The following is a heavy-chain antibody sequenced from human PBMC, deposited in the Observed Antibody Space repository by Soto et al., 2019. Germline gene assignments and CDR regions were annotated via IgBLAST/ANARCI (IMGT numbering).Heavy chain of an antibody. Sequence: SETVSLTCTVSGGSIYGDTYYWGWIRQPPGKGLEWIGSFYYSGSTYYNPSLKSRVTISVDTSKNQFSLKLSSVTAADTAVYYCAGGRTYYYGSGTLDSWGQGTLVTVSS. CDR1: GGSIYGDTYY. D-gene: IGHD3-10*01. CDR3: AGGRTYYYGSGTLDS. J-gene: IGHJ4*02. V-gene: IGHV4-39*01. CDR2: FYYSGST.